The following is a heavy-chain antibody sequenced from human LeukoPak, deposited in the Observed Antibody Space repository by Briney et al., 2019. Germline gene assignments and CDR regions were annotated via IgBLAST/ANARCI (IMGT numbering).Heavy chain of an antibody. CDR3: ARDWFGELKGNNSFDP. Sequence: PSETLSLTCTVSGGSISSGSYYWSWIRQPAGKGLEWIGRIYTSGSTNYNPSLKSRVTISVDTSKNQFSLKLSSVTAADTAVYYCARDWFGELKGNNSFDPWGQGTLVTVSS. CDR1: GGSISSGSYY. V-gene: IGHV4-61*02. CDR2: IYTSGST. J-gene: IGHJ5*02. D-gene: IGHD3-10*01.